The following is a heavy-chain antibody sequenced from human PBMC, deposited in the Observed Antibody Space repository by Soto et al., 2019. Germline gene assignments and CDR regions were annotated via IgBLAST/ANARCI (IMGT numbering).Heavy chain of an antibody. D-gene: IGHD6-13*01. CDR3: AHSVPSSWYVDRPIGFDY. Sequence: QITLKESGPTLVKPTQTLTLTCTFSGFSLSTSGVGVGWIRQPPGKALEWLALLYWDDDKRYSPSLKSRLTITKDTSKNQVVLTMTNMDPVDTATYYCAHSVPSSWYVDRPIGFDYWGQGTLVTVSS. V-gene: IGHV2-5*02. J-gene: IGHJ4*02. CDR1: GFSLSTSGVG. CDR2: LYWDDDK.